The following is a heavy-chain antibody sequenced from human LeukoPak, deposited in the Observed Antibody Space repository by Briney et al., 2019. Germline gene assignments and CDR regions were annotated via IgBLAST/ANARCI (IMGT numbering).Heavy chain of an antibody. V-gene: IGHV1-69*13. Sequence: SVKVSFKASGGTFSSYAISWVRQAPGQGLEWMGGIIPIFGTANYAQKFQGRVTITADESTSTAYMELSSLRSEDTAVYYCARVWIVVVPAANRRSYAFDIWGQGTMVTVSS. D-gene: IGHD2-2*01. CDR2: IIPIFGTA. J-gene: IGHJ3*02. CDR1: GGTFSSYA. CDR3: ARVWIVVVPAANRRSYAFDI.